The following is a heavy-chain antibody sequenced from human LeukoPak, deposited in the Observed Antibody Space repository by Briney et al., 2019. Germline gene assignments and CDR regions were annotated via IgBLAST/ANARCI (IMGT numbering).Heavy chain of an antibody. D-gene: IGHD2-2*01. CDR3: ATGQGYCSSTSCYNWFDP. J-gene: IGHJ5*02. V-gene: IGHV3-23*01. Sequence: PGTSLRLSCAASGFTFSNYAMSWVRQAPGKGLEWVSAVSGSGSSTYYADSVKGRFTISRDNSKNTLYLQMNSLRAEDTAVYYCATGQGYCSSTSCYNWFDPWGQGTLVTVSS. CDR1: GFTFSNYA. CDR2: VSGSGSST.